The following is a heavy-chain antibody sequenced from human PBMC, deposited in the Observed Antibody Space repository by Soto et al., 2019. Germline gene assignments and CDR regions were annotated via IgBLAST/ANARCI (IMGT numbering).Heavy chain of an antibody. D-gene: IGHD2-8*01. CDR1: GGTFRKYA. J-gene: IGHJ4*02. CDR3: ALEVVLMVYALHY. CDR2: IIPFFGTS. V-gene: IGHV1-69*13. Sequence: GASVKVSCKASGGTFRKYAISWVRQAPGQGLEWMGGIIPFFGTSNYAQKFQGRVTISADESTSTAYMELSSLRAEDTAVYYCALEVVLMVYALHYWGQGTLVTVSS.